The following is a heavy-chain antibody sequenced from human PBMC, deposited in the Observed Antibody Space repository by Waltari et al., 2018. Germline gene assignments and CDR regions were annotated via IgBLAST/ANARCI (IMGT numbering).Heavy chain of an antibody. CDR1: GFTFSRYW. D-gene: IGHD6-19*01. CDR3: ARVATKTYSSPVPGRPYYYGMDV. J-gene: IGHJ6*02. CDR2: INSDGSST. Sequence: EEQLVESGGGLAQPGESLRLSCAASGFTFSRYWMDWVRHAPGKWLVWVSRINSDGSSTTYADSVKGRFTISRDNAKNTLYVQMNRLRADDTAVYYCARVATKTYSSPVPGRPYYYGMDVWGQGTTVTVSS. V-gene: IGHV3-74*01.